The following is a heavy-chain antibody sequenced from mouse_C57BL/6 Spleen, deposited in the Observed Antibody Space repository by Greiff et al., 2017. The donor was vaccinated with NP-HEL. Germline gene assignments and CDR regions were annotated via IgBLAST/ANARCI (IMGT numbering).Heavy chain of an antibody. J-gene: IGHJ2*01. V-gene: IGHV1-82*01. D-gene: IGHD2-12*01. CDR2: IYPGDGDT. Sequence: QVQLQQSGPELVKPGASVQISCKASGYAFSSSWMNWVKQRPGKGLEWIGRIYPGDGDTNYNGKFKGKATLTADKSSSTAYMQLSSLTSEDSAVYCCARGGYYSLFDYWGQGTTLTVSS. CDR1: GYAFSSSW. CDR3: ARGGYYSLFDY.